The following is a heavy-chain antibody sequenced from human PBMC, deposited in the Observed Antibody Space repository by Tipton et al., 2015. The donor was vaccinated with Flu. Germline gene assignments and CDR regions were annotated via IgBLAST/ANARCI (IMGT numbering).Heavy chain of an antibody. J-gene: IGHJ6*02. CDR3: ARDINSSSYLPLMFNYYYYYGMDV. CDR1: GYTFTSYD. Sequence: QVQLVQSGAEVKKPGASVKVSCKASGYTFTSYDINWVRQATGQGLEWMGWMNPNSGNTGYAQKFQGRVTMTRNTSISTAYMELSSLRSEDTAVYYCARDINSSSYLPLMFNYYYYYGMDVWGQGTTVTVSS. D-gene: IGHD6-13*01. CDR2: MNPNSGNT. V-gene: IGHV1-8*01.